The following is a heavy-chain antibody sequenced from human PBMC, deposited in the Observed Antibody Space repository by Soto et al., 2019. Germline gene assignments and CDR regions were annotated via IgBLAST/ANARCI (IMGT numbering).Heavy chain of an antibody. D-gene: IGHD4-17*01. Sequence: PSETLSLTCTVSGGSISSSSYYWGWIRQPPGKGLEWIGSIYYSGSTYYNPPLKSRVTISVDTSKNQFSLKLSSVTAADTAVYYCASIATYGDPGSNWFDPWGQGTLVTVSS. CDR1: GGSISSSSYY. V-gene: IGHV4-39*01. CDR2: IYYSGST. CDR3: ASIATYGDPGSNWFDP. J-gene: IGHJ5*02.